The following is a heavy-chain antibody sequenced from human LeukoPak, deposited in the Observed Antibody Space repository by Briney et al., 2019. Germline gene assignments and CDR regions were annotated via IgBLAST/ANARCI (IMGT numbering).Heavy chain of an antibody. CDR2: INHSGST. CDR1: GGSFSPYY. CDR3: ARGGFYCGGDCYVDY. V-gene: IGHV4-34*01. Sequence: SETLSLTCAVYGGSFSPYYWSWIRQPPGKGLEWIGEINHSGSTNYNPSLKSRVTISVDTSKNQSSLRLSSVTAADTAVYYCARGGFYCGGDCYVDYWGQGTLVTVSS. J-gene: IGHJ4*02. D-gene: IGHD2-21*02.